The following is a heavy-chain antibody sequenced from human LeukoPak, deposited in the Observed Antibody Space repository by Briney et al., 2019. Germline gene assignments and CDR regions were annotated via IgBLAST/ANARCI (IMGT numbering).Heavy chain of an antibody. J-gene: IGHJ3*02. V-gene: IGHV3-74*01. D-gene: IGHD6-19*01. CDR1: GFTFSSYG. Sequence: GGSMRLSCAASGFTFSSYGMHWVRQAPGKGLVWVSRINSDGSSTSYADSVRGRFTISRDNAKNKLYLQMNSLRAEDTAVYYCARDGSSGRANAFDIWGQGTMVTVSS. CDR3: ARDGSSGRANAFDI. CDR2: INSDGSST.